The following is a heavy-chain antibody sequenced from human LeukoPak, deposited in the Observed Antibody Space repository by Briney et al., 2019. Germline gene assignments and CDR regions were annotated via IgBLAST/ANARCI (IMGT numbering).Heavy chain of an antibody. V-gene: IGHV4-59*01. CDR3: ARQEVIVVPPAANWFDS. CDR2: INYSGST. J-gene: IGHJ5*01. CDR1: GFTFSSYA. D-gene: IGHD2-2*01. Sequence: GSLRLSCAASGFTFSSYAMSWVRQAPGKGLEWIGYINYSGSTNYNPSLKSRVTISVGTSKNQFSLILGSVTTADTAVYYCARQEVIVVPPAANWFDSWGQGTLVTVSS.